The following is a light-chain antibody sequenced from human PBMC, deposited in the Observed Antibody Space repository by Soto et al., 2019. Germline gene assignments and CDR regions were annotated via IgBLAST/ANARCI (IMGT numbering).Light chain of an antibody. CDR1: SSDVGGYNY. Sequence: QSALTQPASVSGSPGQSITISCTGTSSDVGGYNYVSWYQQHPGKAPKLMIYDVSNRPSGVSNRFSGSKSGNTASLTISGLQAEDEADYYRSSYTSSSTLLYVFGTGTKVTV. J-gene: IGLJ1*01. CDR2: DVS. CDR3: SSYTSSSTLLYV. V-gene: IGLV2-14*01.